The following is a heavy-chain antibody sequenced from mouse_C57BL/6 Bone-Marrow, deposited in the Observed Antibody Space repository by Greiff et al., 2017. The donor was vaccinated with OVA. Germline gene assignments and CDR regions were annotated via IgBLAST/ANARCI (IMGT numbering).Heavy chain of an antibody. CDR2: IYPRDGST. J-gene: IGHJ4*01. V-gene: IGHV1-78*01. CDR1: GYTFTDHT. D-gene: IGHD1-1*01. CDR3: ARSMWVYYGSSGAMDY. Sequence: VKLMESDAELVKPGASVKISCKVSGYTFTDHTIHWMKQRPEQGLEWIGYIYPRDGSTKYNEKFKGKATLTADKSSSTVYMQLNSLTSEDSAVYFCARSMWVYYGSSGAMDYWGKGTSVTVSS.